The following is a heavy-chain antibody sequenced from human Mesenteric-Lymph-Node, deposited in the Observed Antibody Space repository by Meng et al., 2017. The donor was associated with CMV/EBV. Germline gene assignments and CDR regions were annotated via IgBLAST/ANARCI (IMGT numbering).Heavy chain of an antibody. CDR2: IYYAGNT. Sequence: LRLSCTVSGGSIRTSSFYWGWIRQPPGKGLQWIGNIYYAGNTYYSPSLESRLIISVDTSKNQFSLNLTSVTAADTAVYYCARVRSSGWFDHWGQGTLVTVSS. CDR1: GGSIRTSSFY. CDR3: ARVRSSGWFDH. J-gene: IGHJ5*02. V-gene: IGHV4-39*07. D-gene: IGHD6-19*01.